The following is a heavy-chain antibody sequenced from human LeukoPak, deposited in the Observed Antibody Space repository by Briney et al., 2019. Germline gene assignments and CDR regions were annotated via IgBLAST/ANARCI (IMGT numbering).Heavy chain of an antibody. J-gene: IGHJ5*02. CDR1: GDSVSTSGVA. CDR2: TYYTSKWNT. D-gene: IGHD1-26*01. V-gene: IGHV6-1*01. CDR3: GRDLGGRGGA. Sequence: SQTLSLSCAISGDSVSTSGVAWNWVRQSPSRGLEWLGRTYYTSKWNTDYAVSVKSRIVVNPDTSKNQFSLQLNSVTSEDTAVYYCGRDLGGRGGAWGQGTLVTVSS.